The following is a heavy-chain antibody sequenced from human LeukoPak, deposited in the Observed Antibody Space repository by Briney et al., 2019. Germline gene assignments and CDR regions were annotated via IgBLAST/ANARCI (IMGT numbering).Heavy chain of an antibody. J-gene: IGHJ4*02. CDR2: VYYSRGT. CDR1: GSSISSGYY. Sequence: SETLSLTCTVSGSSISSGYYWGWIRQPPGKGLEWIGTVYYSRGTYYNPSLKSRASISVDTSRNQFSLKLSSVTDADTAVYYCASGENNISWFFYWGQGALVTVSS. CDR3: ASGENNISWFFY. D-gene: IGHD6-13*01. V-gene: IGHV4-38-2*02.